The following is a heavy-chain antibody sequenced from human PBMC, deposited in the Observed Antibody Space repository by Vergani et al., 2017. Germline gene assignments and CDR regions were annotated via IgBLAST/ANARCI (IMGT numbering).Heavy chain of an antibody. CDR2: IYSGGST. J-gene: IGHJ4*02. Sequence: EVQLVESGGGLVQPGGSLRLSCAASGFTVSSNYMSWVRQAPGKGLEWVSVIYSGGSTYYADSVKGRFTISRDNSKNTLYLQMNSLRAEDTAVYYCAARSHYDYGDYAGGKRPVDYWGQGTLVTVSS. CDR3: AARSHYDYGDYAGGKRPVDY. D-gene: IGHD4-17*01. CDR1: GFTVSSNY. V-gene: IGHV3-66*02.